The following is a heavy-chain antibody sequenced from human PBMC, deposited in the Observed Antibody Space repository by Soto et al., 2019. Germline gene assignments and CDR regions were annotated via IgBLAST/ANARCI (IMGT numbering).Heavy chain of an antibody. CDR1: GFTVSSNY. V-gene: IGHV3-66*04. Sequence: EVQLVESGGGLVQPGGSLRLSCAASGFTVSSNYMSWVRQAPGKGLEWVSVIYSGCSTYYADSVKGRFTISRDNSKNTLYLQMNSLRAEDTAVYYCARHRPRDYGDFEFDYWGQGTLVTVSS. J-gene: IGHJ4*02. CDR2: IYSGCST. D-gene: IGHD4-17*01. CDR3: ARHRPRDYGDFEFDY.